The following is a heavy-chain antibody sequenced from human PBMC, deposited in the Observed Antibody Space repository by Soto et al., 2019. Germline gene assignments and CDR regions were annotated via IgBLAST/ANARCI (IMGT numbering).Heavy chain of an antibody. D-gene: IGHD1-26*01. CDR3: VRDGTKNLRDRFEP. V-gene: IGHV4-4*07. CDR1: GASLSRYY. Sequence: SETLSLTCNVSGASLSRYYWSWIRQPPGKGLEWIGRIYATGDTDYNPSLKSRISMSVDMSKKQFSLTLRSVTAADTAIYYCVRDGTKNLRDRFEPWGRGILVTVS. CDR2: IYATGDT. J-gene: IGHJ5*02.